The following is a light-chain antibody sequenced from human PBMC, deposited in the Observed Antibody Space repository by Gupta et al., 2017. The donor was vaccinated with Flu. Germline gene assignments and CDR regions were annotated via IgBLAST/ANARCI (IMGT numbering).Light chain of an antibody. CDR2: WGS. CDR1: QSLLHSNGYNY. J-gene: IGKJ1*01. CDR3: MQSLQTPRT. Sequence: AITHSRLSLLVTPGQPASISGRASQSLLHSNGYNYLDWYLQKPGQSPQLLIYWGSNRASGVPDRFSGSGSGTDFTLKISRVEAEDVGVYYCMQSLQTPRTFGQGTKVEIK. V-gene: IGKV2-28*01.